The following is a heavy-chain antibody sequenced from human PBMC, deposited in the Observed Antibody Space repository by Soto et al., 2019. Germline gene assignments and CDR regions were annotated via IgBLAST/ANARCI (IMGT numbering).Heavy chain of an antibody. D-gene: IGHD2-2*02. Sequence: QVQLVQSGAEVKKPGSSVKVSCKASGGTFSSYAISWVRQAAGQGLEWMGEIIPIFGTANYAQKFQGRVTITADESTSTAYMELSSLRSEDTAVYYCARGLDIVVVPAAIPPYYYYGMDVWGQGTTVTVSS. CDR1: GGTFSSYA. CDR2: IIPIFGTA. J-gene: IGHJ6*02. CDR3: ARGLDIVVVPAAIPPYYYYGMDV. V-gene: IGHV1-69*01.